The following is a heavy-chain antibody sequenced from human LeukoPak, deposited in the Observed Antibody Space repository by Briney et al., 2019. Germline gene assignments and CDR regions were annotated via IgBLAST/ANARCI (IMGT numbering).Heavy chain of an antibody. CDR3: ARDSGSYFGFDY. CDR2: IYYSGST. V-gene: IGHV4-59*01. J-gene: IGHJ4*02. D-gene: IGHD1-26*01. Sequence: GSLRLSCAASGFTFSSYAMSWIRQPPGKGLEWIGYIYYSGSTNYNPSLKSRVTISVDTSKNQFSLKLSSVTAADTAVYYCARDSGSYFGFDYWGQGTLVTVSS. CDR1: GFTFSSYA.